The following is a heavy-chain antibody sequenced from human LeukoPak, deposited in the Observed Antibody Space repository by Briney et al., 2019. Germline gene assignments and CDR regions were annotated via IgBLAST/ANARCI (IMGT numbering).Heavy chain of an antibody. Sequence: SETLSLTCTVSGDSIIDSSYYWSWIRQPAGKGLEWIGRIYTSGSTNYNPSLKSRVTMSVDTSKNQFSLKLSSVTAADTAVYYCARLRITMDRGRNNWFDPWGQGTLVTVSS. CDR1: GDSIIDSSYY. CDR3: ARLRITMDRGRNNWFDP. D-gene: IGHD3-10*01. CDR2: IYTSGST. J-gene: IGHJ5*02. V-gene: IGHV4-4*07.